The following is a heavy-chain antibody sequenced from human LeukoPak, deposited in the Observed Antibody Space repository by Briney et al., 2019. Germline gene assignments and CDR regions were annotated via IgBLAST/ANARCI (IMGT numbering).Heavy chain of an antibody. D-gene: IGHD5-24*01. CDR3: ARGSEATITWSFDY. Sequence: GRSLRLSCAASGFTFSSYGMHWVRQAPGKGLEWVAVIWYDGSNKYYADSVKGRFTISRDNSKNTLYPQMNSLRAEDTAVYYCARGSEATITWSFDYWGQGTLVTVSS. CDR2: IWYDGSNK. V-gene: IGHV3-33*01. CDR1: GFTFSSYG. J-gene: IGHJ4*02.